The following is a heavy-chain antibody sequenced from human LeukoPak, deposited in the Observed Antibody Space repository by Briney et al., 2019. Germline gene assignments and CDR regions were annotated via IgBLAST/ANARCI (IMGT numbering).Heavy chain of an antibody. Sequence: EPSETLSLTCTVSGVSISSYYWSWIRQPPGKGLEWIGYIYYSGSTNYNPSLKSRVTTLVDTSKNQFSLKLSSVTAADTAVYYCARRGSSWSLLDFWGQGTLVTVSS. CDR3: ARRGSSWSLLDF. CDR1: GVSISSYY. V-gene: IGHV4-59*08. CDR2: IYYSGST. J-gene: IGHJ4*02. D-gene: IGHD6-13*01.